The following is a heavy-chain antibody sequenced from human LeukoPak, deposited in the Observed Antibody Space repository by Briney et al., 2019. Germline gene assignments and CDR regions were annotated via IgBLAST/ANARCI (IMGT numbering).Heavy chain of an antibody. Sequence: ASVKVSCKASGYTFTSYAMHWVRQAPGQRLEWMGWINAGNGNTKYSQKFQGRVTITRDASASTAYMELSSLRSEDTAVYYCARESHYGDFDYWGQGTLVTVSS. CDR1: GYTFTSYA. J-gene: IGHJ4*02. CDR3: ARESHYGDFDY. V-gene: IGHV1-3*01. CDR2: INAGNGNT. D-gene: IGHD4-17*01.